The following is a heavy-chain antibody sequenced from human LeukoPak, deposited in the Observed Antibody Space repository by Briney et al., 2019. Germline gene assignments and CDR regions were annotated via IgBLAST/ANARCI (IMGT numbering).Heavy chain of an antibody. D-gene: IGHD5-12*01. CDR1: GYTFTGYF. J-gene: IGHJ6*01. Sequence: ASVRVSCKASGYTFTGYFMHWVRQAPGQGLEWMGCINSNRGGTNYAQKCQGRVNMTRDTSISTAYMGLNRQRSDDPSVYYCTRSYRGTVGYGGWGHGATVTVSS. CDR3: TRSYRGTVGYGG. V-gene: IGHV1-2*02. CDR2: INSNRGGT.